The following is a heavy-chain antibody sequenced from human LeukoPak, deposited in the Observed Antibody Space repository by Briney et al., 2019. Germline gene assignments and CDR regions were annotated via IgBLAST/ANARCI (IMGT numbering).Heavy chain of an antibody. V-gene: IGHV4-31*03. Sequence: SETLSLTCTVSGGSISSGGYYWSWIRQHPGKGLEWIGYIYYSGSTYYNPSLKSRVTISVDTSKNQFSLKLSSVTAADTAVYYCAREFGGRNAFDIRGQGTMVTVSS. CDR1: GGSISSGGYY. CDR2: IYYSGST. CDR3: AREFGGRNAFDI. D-gene: IGHD1-26*01. J-gene: IGHJ3*02.